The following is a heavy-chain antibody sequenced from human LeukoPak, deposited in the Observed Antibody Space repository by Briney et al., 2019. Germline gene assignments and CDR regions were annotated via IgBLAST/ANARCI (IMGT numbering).Heavy chain of an antibody. V-gene: IGHV3-30-3*01. D-gene: IGHD5-18*01. Sequence: PGGSLRLSCAASGXTFSSYAMHWVRQAPGKGLEWVAVMSYDGTYKYYADSVKGRFTISRDNSKNTLYLQMNSLRPEDTAVYYCAREGGNSYYYFDYWGQGTLVTVSS. CDR1: GXTFSSYA. CDR3: AREGGNSYYYFDY. J-gene: IGHJ4*02. CDR2: MSYDGTYK.